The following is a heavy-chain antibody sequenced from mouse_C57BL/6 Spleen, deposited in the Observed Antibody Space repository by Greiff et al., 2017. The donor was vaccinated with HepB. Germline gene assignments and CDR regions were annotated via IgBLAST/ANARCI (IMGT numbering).Heavy chain of an antibody. J-gene: IGHJ2*01. CDR2: IDPSDSYT. D-gene: IGHD1-1*01. CDR3: ARGVFTTVVATDY. Sequence: QVQLQQPGAELVKPGASVKLSCKASGYTFTSYWMQWVKQRPGQGLEWIGEIDPSDSYTNYNQKFKGKATLTVDTSSSTAYMQLSSLTSEDSAVYYCARGVFTTVVATDYWGQGTTLTVSS. CDR1: GYTFTSYW. V-gene: IGHV1-50*01.